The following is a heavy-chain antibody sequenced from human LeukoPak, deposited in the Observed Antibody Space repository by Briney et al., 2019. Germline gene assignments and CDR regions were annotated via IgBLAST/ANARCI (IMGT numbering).Heavy chain of an antibody. CDR3: AMFGLVAAIDS. CDR2: INPSSGTT. J-gene: IGHJ4*02. CDR1: GYTFTNYY. Sequence: ASVTVSCKASGYTFTNYYMHWVRQAPGQGLEWMGIINPSSGTTNCAQKFQGRVTMTRDTSTSTVYMELSSLRSEDTAVYYCAMFGLVAAIDSWGQGTLVTVSS. D-gene: IGHD5-12*01. V-gene: IGHV1-46*01.